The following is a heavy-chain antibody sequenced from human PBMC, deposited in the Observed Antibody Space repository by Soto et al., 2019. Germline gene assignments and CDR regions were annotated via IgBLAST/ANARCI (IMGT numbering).Heavy chain of an antibody. CDR1: GFTSSSYA. CDR3: AKDRDSSSWYVGWFDP. CDR2: ISGSGGST. V-gene: IGHV3-23*01. Sequence: EVQLLESGGGLVQPGGSLRLSCAASGFTSSSYAMSWVRQAPGKGLEWVSAISGSGGSTYYADSVKGRFTISRDNSKNTLYLQMNSLRAEDTAVYYCAKDRDSSSWYVGWFDPWGQGTLVTVSS. J-gene: IGHJ5*02. D-gene: IGHD6-13*01.